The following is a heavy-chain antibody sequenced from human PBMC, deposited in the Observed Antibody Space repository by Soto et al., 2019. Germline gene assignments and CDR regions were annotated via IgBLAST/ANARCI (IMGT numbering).Heavy chain of an antibody. Sequence: GGSLRLSCAASGFNFDNYWMAWVRQAPGKGLEWVANIKQDGSDKNYVDSVKGRFTISRDNAKNTLYLQMNSLRAEDSAVYSCARDTTGILDYWGQGTLVTVSS. J-gene: IGHJ4*02. V-gene: IGHV3-7*01. CDR2: IKQDGSDK. CDR1: GFNFDNYW. D-gene: IGHD1-1*01. CDR3: ARDTTGILDY.